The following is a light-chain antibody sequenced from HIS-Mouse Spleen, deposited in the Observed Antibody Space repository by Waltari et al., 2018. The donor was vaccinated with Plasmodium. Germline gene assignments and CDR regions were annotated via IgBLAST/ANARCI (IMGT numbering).Light chain of an antibody. J-gene: IGLJ2*01. Sequence: SYELTQPPSVSVSPGQTASITCSGDKLGDKYACWYQQKPGQSPLLVIYKDSKRPSGTRERFSGSNSGNTATLTISGTQAMDEADYYCQAWDSSTVVFGGGTKLTVL. CDR2: KDS. CDR1: KLGDKY. CDR3: QAWDSSTVV. V-gene: IGLV3-1*01.